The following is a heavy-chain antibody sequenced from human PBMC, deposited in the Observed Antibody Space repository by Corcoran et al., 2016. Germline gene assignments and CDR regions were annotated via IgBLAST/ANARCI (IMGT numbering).Heavy chain of an antibody. CDR1: GGTFSSYA. CDR2: IIPIFGTA. V-gene: IGHV1-69*01. D-gene: IGHD4-17*01. J-gene: IGHJ6*02. Sequence: QVQLVPSGAEVKKPGSSVKVSCKASGGTFSSYAISWVRQAPGQGLEWMGGIIPIFGTANYAQKFQGRVTITADESTSTAYMELSSLRSEDTAVYYCARLDLTVSDYYYYGMDVWGQGTTVTVSS. CDR3: ARLDLTVSDYYYYGMDV.